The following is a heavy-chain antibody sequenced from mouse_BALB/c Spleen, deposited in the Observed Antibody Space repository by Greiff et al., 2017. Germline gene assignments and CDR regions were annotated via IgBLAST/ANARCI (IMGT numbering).Heavy chain of an antibody. D-gene: IGHD2-4*01. CDR3: ARSVYYDYEDFDY. J-gene: IGHJ2*01. V-gene: IGHV1-4*01. CDR1: GYTFTSYT. Sequence: VKLQESGAELARPGASVKMSCKASGYTFTSYTMHWVKQRPGQGLEWIGYINPSSGYTNYNQKFKDKATLTADKSSSTAYMQLSSLTSEDSAVYYCARSVYYDYEDFDYWGQGTTLTVSS. CDR2: INPSSGYT.